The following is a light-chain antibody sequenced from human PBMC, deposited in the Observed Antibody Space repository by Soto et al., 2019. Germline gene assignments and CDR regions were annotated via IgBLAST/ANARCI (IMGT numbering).Light chain of an antibody. Sequence: EIVLTQSPGTLSLSPGERATLSCRASQSVSSSYLAWYQQKPGQAPRLLIHGASSRATGIPDRFSGSGSGTAFTLTISRLEPEDFAVYYCQQYGSSIFTFGPGTKVDIK. CDR1: QSVSSSY. CDR3: QQYGSSIFT. J-gene: IGKJ3*01. CDR2: GAS. V-gene: IGKV3-20*01.